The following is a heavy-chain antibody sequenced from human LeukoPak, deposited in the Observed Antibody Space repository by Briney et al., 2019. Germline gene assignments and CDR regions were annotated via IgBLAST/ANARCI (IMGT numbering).Heavy chain of an antibody. CDR2: INHSGST. Sequence: SQTLSLTCTVSGGSISSGGYYWSWIRQPPGKGLEWIGEINHSGSTNYNPSLKSRVTISVDTSKNQFSLKLSSVTAADTAVYYCARVLAYSGSYEVDYWGQGTLVTVSS. CDR1: GGSISSGGYY. J-gene: IGHJ4*02. V-gene: IGHV4-30-2*01. D-gene: IGHD1-26*01. CDR3: ARVLAYSGSYEVDY.